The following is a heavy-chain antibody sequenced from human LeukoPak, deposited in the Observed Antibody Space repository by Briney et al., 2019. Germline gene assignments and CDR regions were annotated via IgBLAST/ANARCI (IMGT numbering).Heavy chain of an antibody. CDR2: ISSGGGST. Sequence: GGSLRLSCAASGFTFSTYAMSWVRQAPGKGLEWVSTISSGGGSTYYADSVTGRFTISRDNSKNTLYLQMNSLRAEDTAVYYCAKVGYCSGGSCYSGSPTTLVYDYWGQGTLVTVSS. CDR3: AKVGYCSGGSCYSGSPTTLVYDY. J-gene: IGHJ4*02. CDR1: GFTFSTYA. D-gene: IGHD2-15*01. V-gene: IGHV3-23*01.